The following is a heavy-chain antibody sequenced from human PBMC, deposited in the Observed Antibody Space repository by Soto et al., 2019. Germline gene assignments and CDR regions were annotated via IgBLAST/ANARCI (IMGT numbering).Heavy chain of an antibody. CDR3: ARDPPLEGVVRPDY. CDR2: ISSSSSYI. Sequence: GGSLRLSCAASGFTFSSYGMNWVRQAPGKGLEWVSSISSSSSYIYYADSVKGRFTISRDNAKSSLYLQMNSLRAEDTAVYYCARDPPLEGVVRPDYWGQGTLVTVSS. CDR1: GFTFSSYG. D-gene: IGHD3-10*01. V-gene: IGHV3-21*01. J-gene: IGHJ4*02.